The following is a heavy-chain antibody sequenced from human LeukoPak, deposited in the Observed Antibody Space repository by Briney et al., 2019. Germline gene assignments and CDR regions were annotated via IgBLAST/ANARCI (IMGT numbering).Heavy chain of an antibody. Sequence: PGGSLRLSCAASGFTFTNYAMRWVRQAPGKGREYVSAISGNGGSTYYANSVKGRFTISRDNSKNTLYLQMASLRAEDLAVYYCARALVGSAASYYYYGMDVWGQGTTVTVSS. CDR1: GFTFTNYA. J-gene: IGHJ6*02. CDR2: ISGNGGST. CDR3: ARALVGSAASYYYYGMDV. V-gene: IGHV3-64*01. D-gene: IGHD2-2*01.